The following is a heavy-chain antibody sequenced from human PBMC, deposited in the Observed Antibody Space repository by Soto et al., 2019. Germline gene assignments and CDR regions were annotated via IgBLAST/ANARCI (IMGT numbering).Heavy chain of an antibody. CDR1: GGSISSCGYS. D-gene: IGHD2-15*01. CDR2: IYHSGST. V-gene: IGHV4-30-2*01. Sequence: SETLSLTCAVSGGSISSCGYSWSWIRQPPGKGLEWIGYIYHSGSTYYNPSLKSRVTISVDRSKNQFSLKLSSVTAADTAVYYCARRSSYCSGGSCYSDYFDFWGQGTLVTVSS. J-gene: IGHJ4*02. CDR3: ARRSSYCSGGSCYSDYFDF.